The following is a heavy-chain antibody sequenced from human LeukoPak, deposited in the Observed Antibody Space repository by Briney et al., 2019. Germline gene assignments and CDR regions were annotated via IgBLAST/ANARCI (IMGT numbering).Heavy chain of an antibody. V-gene: IGHV4-4*02. J-gene: IGHJ4*02. Sequence: PSGTLSLTCAVSGGSISSNNWWTWVRQPPGEGLEWIGEISHSGSTNYNPSLKSRVTISVDKSKNQFSLKLSSVTAADTAVYYCATSTVTTGDLDYWGQGTLVTVSS. CDR3: ATSTVTTGDLDY. D-gene: IGHD4-17*01. CDR2: ISHSGST. CDR1: GGSISSNNW.